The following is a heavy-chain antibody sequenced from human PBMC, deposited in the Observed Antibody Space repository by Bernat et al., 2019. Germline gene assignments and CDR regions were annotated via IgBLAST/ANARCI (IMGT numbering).Heavy chain of an antibody. CDR2: ISGSGGST. D-gene: IGHD1-7*01. Sequence: EVQLLESGGGLVQPGGSLRLSCAASGFTFSSYAMSWVRQAPGKGLEWVSAISGSGGSTYYADSVKGRFTISRDNSKNTLYLQMNSLRAEDTAVYYCAKVFRGNWNYNNWSDYWGQGTLVTVAS. J-gene: IGHJ5*01. CDR3: AKVFRGNWNYNNWSDY. CDR1: GFTFSSYA. V-gene: IGHV3-23*01.